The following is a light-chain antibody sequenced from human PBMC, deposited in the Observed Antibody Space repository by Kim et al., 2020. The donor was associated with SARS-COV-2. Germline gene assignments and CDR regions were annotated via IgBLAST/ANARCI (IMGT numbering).Light chain of an antibody. Sequence: ATINCKSSQTVLSNSNNKNSLAWYQQKPGQPPKLRIYWASTRESGVPGRFSGSGSGTDFTLTISSLQAEDVAMYYCQQYYRAPLTFGGGTKVDIK. CDR2: WAS. CDR3: QQYYRAPLT. CDR1: QTVLSNSNNKNS. J-gene: IGKJ4*01. V-gene: IGKV4-1*01.